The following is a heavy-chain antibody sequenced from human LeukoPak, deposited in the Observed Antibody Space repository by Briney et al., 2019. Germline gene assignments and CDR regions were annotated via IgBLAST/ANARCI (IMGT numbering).Heavy chain of an antibody. CDR3: ARDRQGEGYSSGGKYGMDV. J-gene: IGHJ6*02. CDR1: GDSISSGDYY. CDR2: IYYSGST. Sequence: SETLSLTCTVSGDSISSGDYYWSWIRQPPGKGLEWIGYIYYSGSTYYNPSLKSRITISVDTSKNQFSLKLSSVTAADTAVYYCARDRQGEGYSSGGKYGMDVWGQGTTVTVSS. D-gene: IGHD6-25*01. V-gene: IGHV4-30-4*01.